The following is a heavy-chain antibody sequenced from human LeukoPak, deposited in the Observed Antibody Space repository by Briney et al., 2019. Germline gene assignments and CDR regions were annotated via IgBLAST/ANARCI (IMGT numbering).Heavy chain of an antibody. V-gene: IGHV5-51*01. CDR2: IYPGDSDT. CDR1: GYSFTSYW. D-gene: IGHD1-26*01. CDR3: VRREADAFDL. Sequence: GESLKSSCKGSGYSFTSYWIGWVRQMPGKGLEWMGIIYPGDSDTRYSPSFQGQVTISVDKSISTAYLQWSSLKASDTAMYYCVRREADAFDLWGQGTVVIVSS. J-gene: IGHJ3*01.